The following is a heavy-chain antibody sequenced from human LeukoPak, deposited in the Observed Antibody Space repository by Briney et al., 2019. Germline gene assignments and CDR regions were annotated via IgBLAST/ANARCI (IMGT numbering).Heavy chain of an antibody. CDR1: GYTFTSYA. V-gene: IGHV1-8*02. CDR3: ARDPVVPAAKVWFDP. D-gene: IGHD2-2*01. J-gene: IGHJ5*02. Sequence: ASVKVSCKASGYTFTSYAMNWVRQAPGQGLEWMGWMNPNSGNTGYAQKFQGRVTMTRNTSISTAYMELSRLRSDDTAVYYCARDPVVPAAKVWFDPWGQGTLVTVSS. CDR2: MNPNSGNT.